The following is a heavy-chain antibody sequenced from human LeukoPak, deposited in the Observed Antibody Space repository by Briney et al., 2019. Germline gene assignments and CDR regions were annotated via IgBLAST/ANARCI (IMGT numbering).Heavy chain of an antibody. D-gene: IGHD4-17*01. CDR3: ARDLTTVTTGWFDP. V-gene: IGHV1-8*01. Sequence: GASVKVSCKASGYTFTSYDINWVRQATGQGLEWMGWMNPNSGNTGYAQKFQGRVTMTRNTSISTAYMELSRLRSDDTAVYYCARDLTTVTTGWFDPWGQGTLVTVSS. CDR2: MNPNSGNT. CDR1: GYTFTSYD. J-gene: IGHJ5*02.